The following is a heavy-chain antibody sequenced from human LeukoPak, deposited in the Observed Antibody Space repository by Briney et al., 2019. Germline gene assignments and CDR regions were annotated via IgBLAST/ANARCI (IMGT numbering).Heavy chain of an antibody. J-gene: IGHJ4*02. CDR3: ARLVVVAATPSPYFDY. D-gene: IGHD2-15*01. Sequence: SETLSLTCTVSAGSISSSSYYWGWIRQPPGKGLEWIGSIYYSGSTYYNPSLKSRVTISVDTSKNQFSLKLSSVTAADTAVYYCARLVVVAATPSPYFDYWGQGTLVTVSS. CDR1: AGSISSSSYY. V-gene: IGHV4-39*01. CDR2: IYYSGST.